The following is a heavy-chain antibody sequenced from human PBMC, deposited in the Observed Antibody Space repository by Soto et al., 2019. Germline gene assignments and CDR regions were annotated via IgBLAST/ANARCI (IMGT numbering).Heavy chain of an antibody. J-gene: IGHJ4*02. D-gene: IGHD2-2*01. V-gene: IGHV1-58*01. CDR3: AILGTSYKS. CDR1: GFTFTNSA. Sequence: GASVKVSCKASGFTFTNSAVQWVRQARGQRLEWIGWIVVGSGNTNYAQKFQERVTITRDMSTSTAYMELSSLRSEDTAVYYCAILGTSYKSWGQGTLVTVS. CDR2: IVVGSGNT.